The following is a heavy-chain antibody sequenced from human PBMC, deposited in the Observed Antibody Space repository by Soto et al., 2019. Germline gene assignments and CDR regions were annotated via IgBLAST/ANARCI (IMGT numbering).Heavy chain of an antibody. CDR2: IDPSASYT. CDR1: GYSFTSYW. J-gene: IGHJ4*02. D-gene: IGHD3-22*01. Sequence: PXESLKLSWKSSGYSFTSYWSSLVLQMPGKGLEWMGRIDPSASYTNYSPSFQGHVTISADKSISTAYLQWSSLKASDTAMYYCARTGYYDSSGYYPDYWGQGTLVTVSS. CDR3: ARTGYYDSSGYYPDY. V-gene: IGHV5-10-1*01.